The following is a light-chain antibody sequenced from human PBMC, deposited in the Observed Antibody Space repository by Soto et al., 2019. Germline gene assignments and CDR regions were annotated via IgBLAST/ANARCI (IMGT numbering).Light chain of an antibody. CDR2: EVS. Sequence: QSALTQPPSASGSPGQSVTISCTGTSSDVGGYNYVSWYQQHPGKAPKLMIYEVSKRPSGVPDRFSGSKSGNTASLTVSGLQAEDEGDYYCTSYRTSGTLYVFGTGTKVTVL. CDR3: TSYRTSGTLYV. V-gene: IGLV2-8*01. CDR1: SSDVGGYNY. J-gene: IGLJ1*01.